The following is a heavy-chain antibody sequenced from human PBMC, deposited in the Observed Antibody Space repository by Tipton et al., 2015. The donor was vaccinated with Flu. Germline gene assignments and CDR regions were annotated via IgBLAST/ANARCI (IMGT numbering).Heavy chain of an antibody. J-gene: IGHJ5*02. CDR1: GESFSGYY. CDR2: INHNGGT. D-gene: IGHD3-10*01. CDR3: AKSPLGYFFSGTRGTWFDP. Sequence: GLVKPSETLSLTCAVFGESFSGYYGSWIRQSPGKGLEWIGEINHNGGTNYNPSLKSRVTISLDTSKNQFSLKVNSVTAADTAVYYCAKSPLGYFFSGTRGTWFDPWGQGTPVTVSS. V-gene: IGHV4-34*01.